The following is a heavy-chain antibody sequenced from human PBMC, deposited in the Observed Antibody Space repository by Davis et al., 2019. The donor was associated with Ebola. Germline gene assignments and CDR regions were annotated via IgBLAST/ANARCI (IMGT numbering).Heavy chain of an antibody. Sequence: SVKVSCKASGGTFSSYAISWVRQAPGQGLEWMGGIIPILGIANYAQKLQGRVTITADESTSTAYMELSSLRSEDTAVYYCASGLVRGESYWYFDLWGRGTLVTVSS. CDR2: IIPILGIA. D-gene: IGHD6-6*01. CDR1: GGTFSSYA. V-gene: IGHV1-69*10. J-gene: IGHJ2*01. CDR3: ASGLVRGESYWYFDL.